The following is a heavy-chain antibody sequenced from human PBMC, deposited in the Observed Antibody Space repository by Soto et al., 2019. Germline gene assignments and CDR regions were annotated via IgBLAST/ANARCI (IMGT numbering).Heavy chain of an antibody. CDR3: AKARYSNYGVVLDV. CDR1: GYTFTRYA. CDR2: INAGNGNT. J-gene: IGHJ6*02. D-gene: IGHD4-4*01. Sequence: GASVKVSCKASGYTFTRYAMHWVRQAPGQRLEWMGWINAGNGNTKYSQKFQGRVTITRDTSASTAYMELSSLRSEDTAVYYCAKARYSNYGVVLDVWGQGTTVTVSS. V-gene: IGHV1-3*01.